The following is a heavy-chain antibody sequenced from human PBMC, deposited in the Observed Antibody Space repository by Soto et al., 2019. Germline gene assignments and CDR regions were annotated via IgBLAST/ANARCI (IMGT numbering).Heavy chain of an antibody. J-gene: IGHJ4*02. Sequence: QVQLVQSGAEVKKPGSSVKVSCTASGGSLRNSVISWVRQAPAQRLEWMGGVIPILGTANYAQKFQGRVTMTADEATSTAYMELSSLSPDDTAVYYCASLGHPGHWGPGTLVIVSS. CDR3: ASLGHPGH. CDR2: VIPILGTA. CDR1: GGSLRNSV. V-gene: IGHV1-69*01.